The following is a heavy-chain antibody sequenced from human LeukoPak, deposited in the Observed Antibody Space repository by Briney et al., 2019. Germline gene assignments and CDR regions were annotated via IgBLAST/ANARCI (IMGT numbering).Heavy chain of an antibody. CDR3: VRDKLGGYLYYFDY. V-gene: IGHV4-61*02. CDR2: IYTSGST. J-gene: IGHJ4*02. CDR1: GGSINIGSYY. Sequence: KPSQTLSLTCIVSGGSINIGSYYWSWIRQPAGKGLEWIGRIYTSGSTNYNPSLKSRVTISVDTSKNQFSLKLTSVTAADTAVYYCVRDKLGGYLYYFDYWGQGTLVTVSS. D-gene: IGHD3-22*01.